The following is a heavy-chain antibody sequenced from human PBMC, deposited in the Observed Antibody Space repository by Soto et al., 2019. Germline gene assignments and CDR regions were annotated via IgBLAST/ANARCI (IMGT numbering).Heavy chain of an antibody. Sequence: SETLSLTCTVSGGCIMSYYWSCILQPSVEGLEWIGRIYTSGSTNYNPSLKSRVTMSVDTSKNQFSLKLSSVTAADTAVYYCAREEATSYYYYYYGMDVWGQGTTVTVSS. J-gene: IGHJ6*02. CDR3: AREEATSYYYYYYGMDV. V-gene: IGHV4-4*07. D-gene: IGHD5-12*01. CDR2: IYTSGST. CDR1: GGCIMSYY.